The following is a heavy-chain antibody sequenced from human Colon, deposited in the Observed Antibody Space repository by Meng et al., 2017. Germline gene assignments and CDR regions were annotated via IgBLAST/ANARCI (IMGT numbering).Heavy chain of an antibody. V-gene: IGHV4-4*02. J-gene: IGHJ5*02. CDR3: SRGVVAGAMVWFDP. CDR2: IYHGGNT. CDR1: GGSINSRNW. Sequence: QVQLQESGPVLVTPSGTPSRTCAISGGSINSRNWWLWVRQPPGKGLEWLGAIYHGGNTNYNPSLKSRVTLSLDKSKNQFSLRLTSVTAADTAMYYCSRGVVAGAMVWFDPWGPGTLVTVSS. D-gene: IGHD2-2*01.